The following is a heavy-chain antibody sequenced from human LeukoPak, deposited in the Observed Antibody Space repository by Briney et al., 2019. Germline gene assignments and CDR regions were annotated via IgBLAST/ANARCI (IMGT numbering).Heavy chain of an antibody. Sequence: SETLSLTCTVSGGSISSYYWSWIRQPAGKGLEWIGRIYNSGSTNYNPSLKSRVTMSIDTSKNQFSLKLSSVTAADTAVYYCARGYYYGSGSHTSFDYWGQGTLVTVSS. CDR2: IYNSGST. CDR3: ARGYYYGSGSHTSFDY. D-gene: IGHD3-10*01. J-gene: IGHJ4*02. V-gene: IGHV4-4*07. CDR1: GGSISSYY.